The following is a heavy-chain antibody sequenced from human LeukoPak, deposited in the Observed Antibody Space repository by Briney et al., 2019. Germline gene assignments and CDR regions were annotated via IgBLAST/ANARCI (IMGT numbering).Heavy chain of an antibody. CDR1: GGSISSSY. CDR3: ARLGYSSSSTGYYYYMDV. CDR2: IYTSGTT. V-gene: IGHV4-4*07. Sequence: SEILSLTCTVSGGSISSSYWSWIRQPAGKGLEWIGRIYTSGTTSYNPSLKSRVSISVDKSKNQLSLKVSSVTAADTAVYYCARLGYSSSSTGYYYYMDVWGKGTTVTVSS. D-gene: IGHD6-6*01. J-gene: IGHJ6*03.